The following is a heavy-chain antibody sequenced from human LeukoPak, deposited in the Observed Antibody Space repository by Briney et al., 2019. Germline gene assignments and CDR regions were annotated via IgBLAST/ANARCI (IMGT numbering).Heavy chain of an antibody. D-gene: IGHD1-26*01. Sequence: SGPGLVKPTQTLTLTCTFSGFSLSTSGMRVSWIRQPPGKALEWLARIDWDDDKFYSTSLKTRLTISKDTSKNEVVLTMTNMDPVDTATYYCARTSLGAFDYWGQGTLVTVSS. CDR1: GFSLSTSGMR. V-gene: IGHV2-70*04. CDR2: IDWDDDK. J-gene: IGHJ4*02. CDR3: ARTSLGAFDY.